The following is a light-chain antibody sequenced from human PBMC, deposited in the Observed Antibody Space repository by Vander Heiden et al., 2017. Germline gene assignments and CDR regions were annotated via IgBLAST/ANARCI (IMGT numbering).Light chain of an antibody. CDR1: QSVLYSSNNKNY. CDR3: QQYDSTPHT. J-gene: IGKJ4*01. V-gene: IGKV4-1*01. CDR2: WAS. Sequence: DIVMTQSPDSLAVSPGERATINCKSSQSVLYSSNNKNYLAWYQQKPGQPPKLLIYWASTRESGVPDRFSGSGSGTDFTLTISSLQAEDVAVYYCQQYDSTPHTFGGGTKVEIK.